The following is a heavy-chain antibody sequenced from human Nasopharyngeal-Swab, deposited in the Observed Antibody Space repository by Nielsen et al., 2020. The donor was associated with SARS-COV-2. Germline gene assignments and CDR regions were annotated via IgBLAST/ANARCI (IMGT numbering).Heavy chain of an antibody. Sequence: SETLSLACTVSGGSISSRSYYWGWIRQPPGKGLEWIGSIYYSGSTYYNPSLRSRVTISVDTSKNQFSLKLSSVTAADTAVYYCARHLSRTFYYGSGVRDFDFWGQGTLVTVSS. CDR3: ARHLSRTFYYGSGVRDFDF. CDR1: GGSISSRSYY. J-gene: IGHJ4*02. V-gene: IGHV4-39*01. CDR2: IYYSGST. D-gene: IGHD3-10*01.